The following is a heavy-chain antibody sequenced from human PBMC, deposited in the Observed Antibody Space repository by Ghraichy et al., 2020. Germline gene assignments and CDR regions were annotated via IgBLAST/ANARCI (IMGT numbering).Heavy chain of an antibody. CDR3: ARASSVERFYYYAGLDV. CDR2: ISSSSRSI. V-gene: IGHV3-48*02. D-gene: IGHD4-23*01. J-gene: IGHJ6*02. CDR1: GFTFDGYN. Sequence: GESLNISCVGSGFTFDGYNMNWVRQSPGKGLEWVASISSSSRSIFYADSVKGRFNVSRDNAQNSLYLQMKSLRDEDTAVYFCARASSVERFYYYAGLDVWGQGTTVTVSS.